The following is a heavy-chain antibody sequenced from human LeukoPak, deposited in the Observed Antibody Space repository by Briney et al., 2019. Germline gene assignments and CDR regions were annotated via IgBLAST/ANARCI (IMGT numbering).Heavy chain of an antibody. D-gene: IGHD6-13*01. Sequence: SETLSLTCTVSGGSISSGDYYWSWIRQPPGKGLEWIVYIYYSGSTYYNPSLKSRFTISVDTSENQFSLKLSSVTAADTAVYYCARDSGREQQRVFSLDWYFDLWGRGALVTVPS. CDR2: IYYSGST. V-gene: IGHV4-30-4*02. CDR3: ARDSGREQQRVFSLDWYFDL. CDR1: GGSISSGDYY. J-gene: IGHJ2*01.